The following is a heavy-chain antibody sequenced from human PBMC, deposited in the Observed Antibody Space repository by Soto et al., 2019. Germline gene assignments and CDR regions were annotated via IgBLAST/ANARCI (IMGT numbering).Heavy chain of an antibody. V-gene: IGHV4-39*01. D-gene: IGHD4-17*01. J-gene: IGHJ4*02. Sequence: SETLSLTCTVSGGSVTNSSYYWGWIRQSPGKGLEWIGSVYYRGRSYSKSSVKSRVTISVDTSKNRFSLSLNSVTASDTAVYFCVSQRTTVPTHAYFDYWGPGALVNVS. CDR1: GGSVTNSSYY. CDR3: VSQRTTVPTHAYFDY. CDR2: VYYRGRS.